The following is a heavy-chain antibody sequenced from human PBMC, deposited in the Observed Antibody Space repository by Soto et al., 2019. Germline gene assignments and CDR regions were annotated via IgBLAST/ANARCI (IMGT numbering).Heavy chain of an antibody. V-gene: IGHV5-10-1*01. D-gene: IGHD4-4*01. CDR1: GYSFTSYW. Sequence: PGESLKISCKGSGYSFTSYWISWVRQMPGQGLEWLGRIAPSDSYTNYSPSFQGHVTISADKSFSTAYLQWSSLEASDTAIYYCARRRNHDYSNYGGYYYYGMDVWGQGTTVTVSS. CDR2: IAPSDSYT. CDR3: ARRRNHDYSNYGGYYYYGMDV. J-gene: IGHJ6*02.